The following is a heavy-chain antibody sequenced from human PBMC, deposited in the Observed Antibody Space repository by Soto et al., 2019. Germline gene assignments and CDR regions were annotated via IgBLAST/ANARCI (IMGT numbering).Heavy chain of an antibody. CDR1: RFTSGYRA. J-gene: IGHJ4*01. D-gene: IGHD3-16*01. Sequence: GGSLRLSFAASRFTSGYRAMNWVRQAPGKGLERVSTISSNGENTHYADSVKGRFIISSDNSSNTVALQMNSLRVEETAIYYCVSWASAHFHXWGQGTLVTVSX. CDR3: VSWASAHFHX. V-gene: IGHV3-23*01. CDR2: ISSNGENT.